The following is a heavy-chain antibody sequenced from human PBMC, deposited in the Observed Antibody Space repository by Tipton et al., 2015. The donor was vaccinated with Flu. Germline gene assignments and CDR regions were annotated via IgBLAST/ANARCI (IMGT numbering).Heavy chain of an antibody. D-gene: IGHD4-11*01. CDR2: MSRSGST. J-gene: IGHJ5*02. V-gene: IGHV4-38-2*02. CDR3: ARRDHSNYVSDPKSWFDP. CDR1: GDSISSDYY. Sequence: TLSLTCTVSGDSISSDYYWGWIRQLPGKGLEWIGSMSRSGSTNYNPSLKSRVTISADTSKNQFSLKMNSVTAADMAVYYCARRDHSNYVSDPKSWFDPWGQGTLVTVSS.